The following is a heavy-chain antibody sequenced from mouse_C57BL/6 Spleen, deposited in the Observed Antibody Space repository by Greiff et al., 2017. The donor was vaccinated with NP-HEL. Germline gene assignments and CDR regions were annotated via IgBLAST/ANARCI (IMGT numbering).Heavy chain of an antibody. CDR2: INPSSGYT. Sequence: VQLQQSGAELARPGASVKMSCKASGYTFTSYTMHWVKQRPGQGLEWIGYINPSSGYTKYNQKFKDKATLTADKSSSTSYMQLSSLTSEDSAVYYCARDYGRSYGAMDYWGQRTSVTVSS. CDR3: ARDYGRSYGAMDY. CDR1: GYTFTSYT. D-gene: IGHD1-1*01. V-gene: IGHV1-4*01. J-gene: IGHJ4*01.